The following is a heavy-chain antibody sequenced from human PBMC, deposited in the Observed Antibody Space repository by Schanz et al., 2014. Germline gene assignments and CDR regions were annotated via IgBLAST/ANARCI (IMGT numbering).Heavy chain of an antibody. D-gene: IGHD3-3*01. CDR1: GFTFSSYS. CDR3: ARSTLDFWSGYPGAFDI. V-gene: IGHV3-48*02. CDR2: ISSSTSTI. J-gene: IGHJ4*02. Sequence: EVQLVESGGGLVQPGGSLRLSCAASGFTFSSYSMSWVRQAPGKGLEWVSYISSSTSTIYSADSVKGRFTISRDNAKNSLYLQMNSLRDEDTAVYYCARSTLDFWSGYPGAFDIWGPGTLVTVSS.